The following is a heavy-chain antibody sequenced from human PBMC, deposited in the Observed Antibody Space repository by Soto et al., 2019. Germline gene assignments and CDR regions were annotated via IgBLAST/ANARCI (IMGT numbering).Heavy chain of an antibody. V-gene: IGHV4-4*07. CDR3: ARGQRFSDWFDP. CDR2: VYSSGGT. J-gene: IGHJ5*02. CDR1: GGSMSSYY. Sequence: PSETLSLTCTVSGGSMSSYYWTWIRHPAGKGLEWIGRVYSSGGTHYNPSLKSRVTISIDTSKNQFSLRLLSVTDADTAVYFCARGQRFSDWFDPWGQGTLVTVSS. D-gene: IGHD3-3*01.